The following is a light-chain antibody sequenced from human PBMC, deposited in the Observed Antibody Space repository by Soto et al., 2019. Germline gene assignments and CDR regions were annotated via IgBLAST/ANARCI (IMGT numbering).Light chain of an antibody. CDR3: GSYTSSNTRV. Sequence: QAVVTQPASVSGSPGQSITISCTGSSNDVGGYNYVSWYQQHPGKAPKLLIYEVTNRPSGVSNRFSGSKSGNTASLTISGLQAEDEADYYCGSYTSSNTRVFGSGTKSPS. V-gene: IGLV2-14*01. J-gene: IGLJ1*01. CDR2: EVT. CDR1: SNDVGGYNY.